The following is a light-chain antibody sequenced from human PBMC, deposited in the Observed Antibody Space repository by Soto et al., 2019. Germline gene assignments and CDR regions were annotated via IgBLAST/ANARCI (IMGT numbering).Light chain of an antibody. CDR1: SSNIGSNY. V-gene: IGLV1-47*01. CDR3: AAWDDSLSGYVV. CDR2: RNN. J-gene: IGLJ2*01. Sequence: QSVLTQPPSASGTPGQRVTISCSGSSSNIGSNYVYWYQQLPGTAPKLLIYRNNQRPSGVPDRFSGSKSGTSASLAISGLRSEDEGDYYCAAWDDSLSGYVVLGGGTKLTVL.